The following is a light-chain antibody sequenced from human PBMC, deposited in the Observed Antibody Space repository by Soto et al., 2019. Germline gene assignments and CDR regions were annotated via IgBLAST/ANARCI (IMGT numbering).Light chain of an antibody. CDR3: QQYGSSPFT. CDR1: QSVSSSY. Sequence: ESVLTQSPGTLSMSPGERATLSCRASQSVSSSYSAWYQQTPGQAPRLLIYGASSRATGIPDRFSGSGSGTDFTLTISRLEPEDFAVYYCQQYGSSPFTFGPGTKVDIK. V-gene: IGKV3-20*01. J-gene: IGKJ3*01. CDR2: GAS.